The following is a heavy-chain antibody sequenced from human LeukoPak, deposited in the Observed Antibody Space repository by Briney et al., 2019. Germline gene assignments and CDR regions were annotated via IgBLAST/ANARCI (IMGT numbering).Heavy chain of an antibody. J-gene: IGHJ4*02. V-gene: IGHV5-51*01. CDR2: IYPGDSDT. CDR1: GYSFTSYW. Sequence: AGKSLKISCKGSGYSFTSYWIGWVRQMPGKGLEWMGIIYPGDSDTRYSPSFQGQVTISADKSISTAYLQWSSLKASDTAMYYCARTMFPVITTSFDYWGQGTLVTVSS. CDR3: ARTMFPVITTSFDY. D-gene: IGHD3-22*01.